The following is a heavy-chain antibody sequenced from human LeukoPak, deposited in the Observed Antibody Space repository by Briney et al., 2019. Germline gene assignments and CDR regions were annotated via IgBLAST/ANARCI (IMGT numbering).Heavy chain of an antibody. CDR3: ARRLLHDYVWGSYRYQSLFDY. Sequence: SETLSLTCTVSGYSISSGYYWGWIRQPPGKGLEWIGEINHSGSTNYNPSLKSRVTISVDTSKNQFSLKLSSVTAADTAVYYCARRLLHDYVWGSYRYQSLFDYWGQGTLVTVSS. J-gene: IGHJ4*02. CDR1: GYSISSGYY. CDR2: INHSGST. V-gene: IGHV4-38-2*02. D-gene: IGHD3-16*02.